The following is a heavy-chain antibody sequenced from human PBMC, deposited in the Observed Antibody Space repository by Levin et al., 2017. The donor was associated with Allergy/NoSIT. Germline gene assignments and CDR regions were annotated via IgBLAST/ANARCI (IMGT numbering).Heavy chain of an antibody. Sequence: AGGSLRLSCAASGLSFSDSNMHWVRQASGKGLEWVGRIRSKANNYATAYSASVKGRFTVSRDDSTNTAHLQMNSLKTEDTAVYYCTRIAGDAGYALDIWGQGTMVTV. CDR3: TRIAGDAGYALDI. CDR1: GLSFSDSN. J-gene: IGHJ3*02. CDR2: IRSKANNYAT. D-gene: IGHD3-9*01. V-gene: IGHV3-73*01.